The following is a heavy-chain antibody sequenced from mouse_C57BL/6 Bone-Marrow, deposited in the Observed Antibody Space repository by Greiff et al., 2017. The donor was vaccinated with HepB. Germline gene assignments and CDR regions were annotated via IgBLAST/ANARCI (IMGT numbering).Heavy chain of an antibody. J-gene: IGHJ1*03. V-gene: IGHV5-15*01. D-gene: IGHD1-1*01. CDR1: GFTFSDYG. CDR2: ISNLAYSI. Sequence: EVQGVESGGGLVQPGGSLKLSCAASGFTFSDYGMAWVRQAPRKGPEWVAFISNLAYSIYYADTVTGRFTISRENAKNTLYLEMSSRRAEDTAMYYCARKGDYDGSSYWYFDVWGTGTTVTVSS. CDR3: ARKGDYDGSSYWYFDV.